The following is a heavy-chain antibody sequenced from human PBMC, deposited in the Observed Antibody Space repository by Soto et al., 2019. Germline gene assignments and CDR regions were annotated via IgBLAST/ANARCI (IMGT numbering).Heavy chain of an antibody. CDR2: ISAYNGNT. Sequence: WASVKVSCKASGYTFTSYGISWVRQAPGQGLEWMGWISAYNGNTNYAQKLQGRVTMTTDTSTSTAYMELRSLRSDDTAVYYCAREYYDYVWGSYRPLDYWGQGTLVTVSS. CDR1: GYTFTSYG. CDR3: AREYYDYVWGSYRPLDY. V-gene: IGHV1-18*01. J-gene: IGHJ4*02. D-gene: IGHD3-16*02.